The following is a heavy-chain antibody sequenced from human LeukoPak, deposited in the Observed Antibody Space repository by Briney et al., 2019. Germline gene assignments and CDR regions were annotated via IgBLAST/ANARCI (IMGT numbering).Heavy chain of an antibody. J-gene: IGHJ5*02. Sequence: SETLSLTCAVSGGSISSSNWWSWVRQPPGKGLEWIGEIYHSGNTNYNPSLKSRVTILEDKSKNQFSLKLSSVTAADTAVYYCATMVRGPFDPWGQGTLVTVSS. D-gene: IGHD3-10*01. V-gene: IGHV4-4*02. CDR3: ATMVRGPFDP. CDR1: GGSISSSNW. CDR2: IYHSGNT.